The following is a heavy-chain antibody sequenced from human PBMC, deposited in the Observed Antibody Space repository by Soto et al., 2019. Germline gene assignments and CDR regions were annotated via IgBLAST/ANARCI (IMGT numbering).Heavy chain of an antibody. Sequence: GGSLRLSCAVSGFTFSSFSMNWVRQAPGKGLEWVSHITGSTTTTYYADSVKGRFTVSRDNAKNSLYLQMNSLRDDDTAVYYCVRFNWNAGFDYWGQGTLVTVSS. CDR2: ITGSTTTT. V-gene: IGHV3-48*02. J-gene: IGHJ4*02. CDR3: VRFNWNAGFDY. CDR1: GFTFSSFS. D-gene: IGHD1-1*01.